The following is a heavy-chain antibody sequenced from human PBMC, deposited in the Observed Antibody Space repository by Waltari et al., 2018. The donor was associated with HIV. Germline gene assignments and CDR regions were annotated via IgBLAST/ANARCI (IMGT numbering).Heavy chain of an antibody. CDR1: GFNFGAYA. CDR3: ARGVNLRCTGDCYSAY. J-gene: IGHJ4*02. CDR2: IRSKPYGGTR. V-gene: IGHV3-49*03. Sequence: EVHLVESGGGLVQPGRSLRLSCKASGFNFGAYAVTWFRQAPGKGRGWVCFIRSKPYGGTREYASSVKVRFTISRDDSKNIAFLQMDSLKSEDTAVYYCARGVNLRCTGDCYSAYWDQGTLVTVSS. D-gene: IGHD2-21*02.